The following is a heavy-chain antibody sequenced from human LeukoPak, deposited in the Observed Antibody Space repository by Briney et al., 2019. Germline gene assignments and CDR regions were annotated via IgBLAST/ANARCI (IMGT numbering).Heavy chain of an antibody. CDR1: GGSISSYY. CDR3: ARHLNYYDILTGYPFDAFDI. CDR2: IYYSGST. J-gene: IGHJ3*02. Sequence: PSESPSLTCTDSGGSISSYYWSWIRQPPGKGLEWIGYIYYSGSTNYNPSLKSRVTISVDTSKNQFSLKLSSVTAADTAVYYCARHLNYYDILTGYPFDAFDIWGQGTMVTVSS. D-gene: IGHD3-9*01. V-gene: IGHV4-59*08.